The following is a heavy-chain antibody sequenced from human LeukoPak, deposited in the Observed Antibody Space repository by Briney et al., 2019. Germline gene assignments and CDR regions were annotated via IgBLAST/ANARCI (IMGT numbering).Heavy chain of an antibody. D-gene: IGHD4-11*01. CDR2: INPNSGVT. V-gene: IGHV1-2*02. CDR3: ARARGTTRRHDAFDI. Sequence: GASVKVSCKASGYTFTGYYMHWVRQAPGQGLEWMGWINPNSGVTNYAQKFQGRVTMTRDTSTSTVYMELSSLRSEDTAMYYCARARGTTRRHDAFDIWGQGTMVTVSS. J-gene: IGHJ3*02. CDR1: GYTFTGYY.